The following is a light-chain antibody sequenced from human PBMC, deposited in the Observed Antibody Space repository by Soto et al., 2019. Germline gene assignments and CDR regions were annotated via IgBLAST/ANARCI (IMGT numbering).Light chain of an antibody. J-gene: IGLJ3*02. V-gene: IGLV4-69*01. Sequence: QSVLTQSPSASASLGASVKLTCTLSSGHSNYAIAWHQQQAEKGPRFLMKLNSDGSHTKGDGLPDRFSGSSSGAERYLTISSLQSEDEADYDCQTWGSGIWVFGGGTKLTVL. CDR2: LNSDGSH. CDR3: QTWGSGIWV. CDR1: SGHSNYA.